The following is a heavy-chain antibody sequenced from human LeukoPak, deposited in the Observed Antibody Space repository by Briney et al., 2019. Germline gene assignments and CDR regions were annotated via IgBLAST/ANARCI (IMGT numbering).Heavy chain of an antibody. J-gene: IGHJ3*02. CDR2: ISYDGSNK. CDR3: ARDREYYYDSSLGAFDI. D-gene: IGHD3-22*01. Sequence: PGGSLRLSCAASGFTFSSYGMHWVRQAPGKGLEWVAVISYDGSNKYYADSVKGRFTISRDNSKNTLYLQMNSLRAEDTAVYYCARDREYYYDSSLGAFDIWGQGTMVTVSS. V-gene: IGHV3-30*03. CDR1: GFTFSSYG.